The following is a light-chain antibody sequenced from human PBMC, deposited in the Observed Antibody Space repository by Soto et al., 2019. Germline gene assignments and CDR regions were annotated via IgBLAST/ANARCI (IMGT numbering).Light chain of an antibody. Sequence: QSVLTQPASVSGSPGQSITISCTGTYTDVGGYNRVSWYQHHAGKGPKMLIFEVDNRPSGLSDRFSGSKSGDTASLTISDRQAEDEADYYCVSYIESSLTHWVFGGGTKLTVL. V-gene: IGLV2-14*01. J-gene: IGLJ3*02. CDR1: YTDVGGYNR. CDR3: VSYIESSLTHWV. CDR2: EVD.